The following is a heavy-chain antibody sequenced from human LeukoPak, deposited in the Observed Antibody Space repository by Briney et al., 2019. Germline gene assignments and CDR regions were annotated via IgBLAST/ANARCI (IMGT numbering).Heavy chain of an antibody. Sequence: ASVKVSCKASGYTFTGYYMHWVRQAPGQGLEWMGWINPNSGGTNYAQKFQGRVTMTRDTSISTAYMELSRLRSDDTAVYYCAGWVTMIVGHYGMDVWGQGTTVTVSS. CDR1: GYTFTGYY. V-gene: IGHV1-2*02. CDR2: INPNSGGT. J-gene: IGHJ6*02. D-gene: IGHD3-22*01. CDR3: AGWVTMIVGHYGMDV.